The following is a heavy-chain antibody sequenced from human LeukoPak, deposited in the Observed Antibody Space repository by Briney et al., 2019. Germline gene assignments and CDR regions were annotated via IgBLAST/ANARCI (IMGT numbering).Heavy chain of an antibody. CDR1: GGSISSGSYY. Sequence: SETLSPTCTVSGGSISSGSYYWSWIRQPAGKGLEWIGRIYTSGSTNYNPSLKSRVTISVDTSKNQFSLKLSSVTAAVTAVYYCARTHDLEWLSSPYYYYYMDVWGKGTTVTVSS. J-gene: IGHJ6*03. CDR2: IYTSGST. V-gene: IGHV4-61*02. D-gene: IGHD3-3*01. CDR3: ARTHDLEWLSSPYYYYYMDV.